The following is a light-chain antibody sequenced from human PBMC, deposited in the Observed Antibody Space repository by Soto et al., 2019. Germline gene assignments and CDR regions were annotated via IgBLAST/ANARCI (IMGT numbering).Light chain of an antibody. CDR2: DVS. CDR1: SSDVGGYNF. V-gene: IGLV2-14*03. CDR3: SSYTGSSTLVV. Sequence: QSALTQPASVSGSPGQSITISCTGTSSDVGGYNFVSWFQHHPGKAPKLMIYDVSYRPSGVSNRFSGSKSGNTASLTISGLQAEYEADYYCSSYTGSSTLVVFGGGTKLTVL. J-gene: IGLJ2*01.